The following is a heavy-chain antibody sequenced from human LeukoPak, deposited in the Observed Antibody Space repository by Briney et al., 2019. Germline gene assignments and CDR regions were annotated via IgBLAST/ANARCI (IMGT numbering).Heavy chain of an antibody. CDR2: INHSGST. D-gene: IGHD3-22*01. CDR3: ARGLHYYDSSGYYWGGSYHWFDP. V-gene: IGHV4-34*01. CDR1: GGSFSGYY. J-gene: IGHJ5*02. Sequence: PSETLSLTCAVYGGSFSGYYWCWIRQPPGKGLEWIGEINHSGSTNYNPSLKSRVTISVDTSKNQFSLKLSSVTAADTAVYYCARGLHYYDSSGYYWGGSYHWFDPWGQGTLVTVSS.